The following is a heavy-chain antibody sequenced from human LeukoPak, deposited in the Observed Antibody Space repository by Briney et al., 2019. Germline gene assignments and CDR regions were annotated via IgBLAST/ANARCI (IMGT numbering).Heavy chain of an antibody. D-gene: IGHD3-16*01. CDR2: IDVTGKKI. CDR1: GFAFSDFE. CDR3: ARENYVRGYDY. Sequence: GGSPRLSCAASGFAFSDFEMNWVRQAPGKGPEWIAYIDVTGKKIRYADSVKGRFTMSRDNANSSVYLQMNRLRVDDTAVYYCARENYVRGYDYWGQGTLVTVSS. J-gene: IGHJ4*02. V-gene: IGHV3-48*03.